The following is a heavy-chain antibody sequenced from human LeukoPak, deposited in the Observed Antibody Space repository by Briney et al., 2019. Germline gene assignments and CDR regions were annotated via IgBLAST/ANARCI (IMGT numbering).Heavy chain of an antibody. J-gene: IGHJ4*02. Sequence: GASVKVSCKASGYTFIGYYMHWLRQAPGQGLEWMGWINPNSGGTNYAQKFQGRVTMTRDTSISTAYMELSRLRSEDTAVYYCARDQTYGDYGGIPDYWGQGTLVTVSS. CDR3: ARDQTYGDYGGIPDY. CDR2: INPNSGGT. D-gene: IGHD4-17*01. V-gene: IGHV1-2*02. CDR1: GYTFIGYY.